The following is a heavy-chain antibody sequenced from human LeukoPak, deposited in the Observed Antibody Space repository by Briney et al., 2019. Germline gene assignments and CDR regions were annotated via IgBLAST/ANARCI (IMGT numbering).Heavy chain of an antibody. CDR1: GFTFSIYS. D-gene: IGHD2-8*02. CDR2: ISSQSIYI. V-gene: IGHV3-21*01. J-gene: IGHJ3*01. CDR3: SRDLDCTVTTCLDGDDGFDL. Sequence: AGGSLRLSCEASGFTFSIYSMNWVRQVPGKGLEWVSSISSQSIYIYYADSVKGRFAISRDNAKKSLYLQMNSLTAEDTAVYFCSRDLDCTVTTCLDGDDGFDLWGQGTMVTVSS.